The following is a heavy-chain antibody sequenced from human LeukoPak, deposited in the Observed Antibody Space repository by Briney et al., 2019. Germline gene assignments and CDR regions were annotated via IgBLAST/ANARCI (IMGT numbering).Heavy chain of an antibody. CDR3: ARGDYYDSSGYYADY. CDR2: ISGSSDYI. D-gene: IGHD3-22*01. Sequence: GGSLRLSCAASGFPFSTYSMNWVRQAPGKGLEWVSSISGSSDYIYYADSVKGRFTISRDNAKNSLYLQINSLRAEDTAVYYCARGDYYDSSGYYADYWGQGTLVTVSS. V-gene: IGHV3-21*01. CDR1: GFPFSTYS. J-gene: IGHJ4*02.